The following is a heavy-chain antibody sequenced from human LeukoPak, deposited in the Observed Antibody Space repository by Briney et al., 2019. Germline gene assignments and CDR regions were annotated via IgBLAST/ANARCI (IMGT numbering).Heavy chain of an antibody. CDR3: AKDGTGSGWQPFDY. CDR1: GFTFSSYA. J-gene: IGHJ4*02. CDR2: ISGSGGST. D-gene: IGHD6-19*01. Sequence: GGSLRLSCAASGFTFSSYAMSWVRQAPGKGLEWVSAISGSGGSTYYADSVKGRFTISRDNSKNTLDLQMNSLRAEDTAVYHCAKDGTGSGWQPFDYWGQGTLVTVSS. V-gene: IGHV3-23*01.